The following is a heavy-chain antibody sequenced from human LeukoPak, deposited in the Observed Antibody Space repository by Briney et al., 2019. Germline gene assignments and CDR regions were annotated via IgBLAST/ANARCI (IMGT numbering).Heavy chain of an antibody. CDR2: FDPEDGET. J-gene: IGHJ4*02. CDR1: GCTLTELS. CDR3: ATGMGYYGSGSYPH. V-gene: IGHV1-24*01. Sequence: GASVKVSCKVSGCTLTELSMHWVRQAPGKGLEWMGGFDPEDGETIYAQKFQGRVTMTEDTSTDTAYMELSSLRSEDTAVYYCATGMGYYGSGSYPHWGQGTLVTVSS. D-gene: IGHD3-10*01.